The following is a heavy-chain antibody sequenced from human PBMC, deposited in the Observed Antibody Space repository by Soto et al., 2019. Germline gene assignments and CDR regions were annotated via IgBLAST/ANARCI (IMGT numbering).Heavy chain of an antibody. CDR1: GFTVSSNY. V-gene: IGHV3-53*01. D-gene: IGHD3-22*01. J-gene: IGHJ4*02. Sequence: GGSLRLSCAASGFTVSSNYMSWVRQAPGKGLEWVSVIYSGGSTYYADSVKGRFTISRDNSKNTLYLQMNSLRAEDTAVYYCARNYYDSGGGFDYWGQGALVTVSS. CDR3: ARNYYDSGGGFDY. CDR2: IYSGGST.